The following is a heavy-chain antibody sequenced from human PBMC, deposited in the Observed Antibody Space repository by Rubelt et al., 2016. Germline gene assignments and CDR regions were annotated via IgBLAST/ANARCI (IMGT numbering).Heavy chain of an antibody. Sequence: QVQLQESGPGLVKPSETLSLTCTVSGDSISVYYWSWIRQPAGQGLEWTGRIYSGGNTDYNPSLKSRVTISVDTSKNQFSLKLGAVAAADTAVYYWSGERGSYGMDVWGQGTTVTVSS. D-gene: IGHD3-16*01. J-gene: IGHJ6*02. CDR3: SGERGSYGMDV. V-gene: IGHV4-4*07. CDR1: GDSISVYY. CDR2: IYSGGNT.